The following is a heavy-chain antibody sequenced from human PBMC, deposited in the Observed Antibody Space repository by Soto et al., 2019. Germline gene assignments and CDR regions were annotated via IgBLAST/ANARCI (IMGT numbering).Heavy chain of an antibody. Sequence: SQTLSLTCAISGDSVSRNIAAWNWIRQSPSRGLEWLGRTYYRSKWYNDYAVSVKSRITINPDTSKNQFSLQLNSVTPEDTAVYYCARDGYCSGGSCYSNWFDPWGQGTLVTVSS. CDR2: TYYRSKWYN. CDR3: ARDGYCSGGSCYSNWFDP. D-gene: IGHD2-15*01. V-gene: IGHV6-1*01. CDR1: GDSVSRNIAA. J-gene: IGHJ5*02.